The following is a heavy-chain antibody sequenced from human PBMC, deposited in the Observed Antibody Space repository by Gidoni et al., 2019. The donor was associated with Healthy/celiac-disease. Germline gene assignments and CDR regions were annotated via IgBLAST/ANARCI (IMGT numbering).Heavy chain of an antibody. CDR3: AREYDSSGYYRD. D-gene: IGHD3-22*01. J-gene: IGHJ4*02. CDR2: IYHSGST. CDR1: AGSISSSNW. V-gene: IGHV4-4*02. Sequence: QVHLQESGPGLAQPSGTLSLTFAVSAGSISSSNWWSWVRQPPGKGLEWIGEIYHSGSTNYNPSLKSRVTISVDKAKNQFSLKLSSVTAADTAVYYCAREYDSSGYYRDWGQGTLVTVSS.